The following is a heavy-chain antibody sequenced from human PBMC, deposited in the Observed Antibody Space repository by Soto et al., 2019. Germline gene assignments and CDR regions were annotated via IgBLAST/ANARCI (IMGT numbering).Heavy chain of an antibody. J-gene: IGHJ4*02. D-gene: IGHD1-1*01. CDR1: GFTFTAHY. CDR3: VRGATRKRLDF. CDR2: ISTTGDYT. Sequence: GGSLRLSCAASGFTFTAHYMSWIRQAPGKGLEWVSYISTTGDYTNYADSVKGRFAISRDNAKSSLHLQMNSLRVEDTAVYYCVRGATRKRLDFWGQGTLVTVSS. V-gene: IGHV3-11*06.